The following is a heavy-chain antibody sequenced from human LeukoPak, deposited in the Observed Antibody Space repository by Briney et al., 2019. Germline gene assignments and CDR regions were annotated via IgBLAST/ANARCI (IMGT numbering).Heavy chain of an antibody. CDR3: ARVQIMITFGGVIVIQGGDY. D-gene: IGHD3-16*02. J-gene: IGHJ4*02. Sequence: GGSLRLSCAASGFTFSSYSMSWVRQAPGKGLEWVSVIYSGGSTYYADSVKGRFTISRDNSKNTLYLQMNSLRAEDTAVYYCARVQIMITFGGVIVIQGGDYWGQGTLVTVSS. V-gene: IGHV3-66*01. CDR1: GFTFSSYS. CDR2: IYSGGST.